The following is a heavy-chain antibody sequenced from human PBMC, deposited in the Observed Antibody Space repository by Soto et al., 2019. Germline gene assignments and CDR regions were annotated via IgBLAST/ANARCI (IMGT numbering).Heavy chain of an antibody. CDR2: IFPLTDIP. CDR3: ARGPLVVINDFES. CDR1: GGTFRNYP. J-gene: IGHJ4*02. Sequence: QVQLVQSGTEVKKPGSSVKVSCKASGGTFRNYPINWVRQAPGQGLEWMGSIFPLTDIPDYAQNFQARLTISADKSTSTAYMELSSLTSDDTAMYFCARGPLVVINDFESWGQGTLVTVSS. V-gene: IGHV1-69*02.